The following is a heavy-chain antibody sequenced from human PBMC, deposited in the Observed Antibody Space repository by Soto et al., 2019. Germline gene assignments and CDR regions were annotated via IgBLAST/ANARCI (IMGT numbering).Heavy chain of an antibody. CDR1: GFTFSSYG. CDR2: IWYDGSNK. Sequence: QVQLVESGGGVVQPGRSLRLSCAASGFTFSSYGMHWVRQAPGKGLEWVAVIWYDGSNKYYADSVKGRFTISRDNSKNTLYLQMNSLRAEDTAVYYCARDRNGYCSGCSCYFDYWGQGTLVTVSS. CDR3: ARDRNGYCSGCSCYFDY. J-gene: IGHJ4*02. V-gene: IGHV3-33*01. D-gene: IGHD2-15*01.